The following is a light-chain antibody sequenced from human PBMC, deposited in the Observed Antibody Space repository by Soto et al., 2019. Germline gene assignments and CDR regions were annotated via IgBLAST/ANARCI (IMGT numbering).Light chain of an antibody. V-gene: IGKV1-39*01. CDR2: ATS. J-gene: IGKJ2*01. CDR1: QSITSF. CDR3: QQSYRTPYT. Sequence: DIQMTQSPSSLSASVGVRVTIACRASQSITSFLNWYQQTPGKAPRPLIFATSNLQSGVPSRFSGSGSGTDFTLTISSLQPEDFATYYCQQSYRTPYTFGQGTKLEIK.